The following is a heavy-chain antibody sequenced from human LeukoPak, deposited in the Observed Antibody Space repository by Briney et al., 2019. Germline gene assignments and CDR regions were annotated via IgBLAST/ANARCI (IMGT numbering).Heavy chain of an antibody. V-gene: IGHV3-7*01. J-gene: IGHJ4*02. D-gene: IGHD3-22*01. Sequence: GGSLRLSCAASGFTFSTYWMSWVRQAPGKGLEWVANIKEDGSEKYYGDSVKGRFTISRDNAKNSLYLEMNSLRVDDTAVYYCARDSSGYQWGQGTLVTVSS. CDR2: IKEDGSEK. CDR1: GFTFSTYW. CDR3: ARDSSGYQ.